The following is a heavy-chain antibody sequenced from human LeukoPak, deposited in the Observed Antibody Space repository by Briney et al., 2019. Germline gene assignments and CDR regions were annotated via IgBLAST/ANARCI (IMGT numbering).Heavy chain of an antibody. CDR2: ISYDGSNK. CDR3: ARAAGFGELLDY. J-gene: IGHJ4*02. V-gene: IGHV3-30*09. Sequence: HAGRSLRLSCAASGFTYSSYAMHWVRQAPGKGLEWVAVISYDGSNKYYADSVKGRFAISRDNSKNTLYLQMNSLRAEDTAVYYCARAAGFGELLDYWGQGTLVTVSS. CDR1: GFTYSSYA. D-gene: IGHD3-10*01.